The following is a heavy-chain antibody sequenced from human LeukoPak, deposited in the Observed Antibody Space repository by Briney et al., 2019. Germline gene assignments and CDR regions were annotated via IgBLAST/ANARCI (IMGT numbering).Heavy chain of an antibody. CDR3: ARGTTVTTVLYYYYMDV. Sequence: GGSLRLSCAASGFTVSSNYMSWVRQAAGKGLERVTVIYSGGSTYYADSVKGRFTISRDNSKNTLYLQMNSLRAEDTAVYYCARGTTVTTVLYYYYMDVWGKGTTVTVSS. J-gene: IGHJ6*03. V-gene: IGHV3-53*01. CDR2: IYSGGST. CDR1: GFTVSSNY. D-gene: IGHD4-17*01.